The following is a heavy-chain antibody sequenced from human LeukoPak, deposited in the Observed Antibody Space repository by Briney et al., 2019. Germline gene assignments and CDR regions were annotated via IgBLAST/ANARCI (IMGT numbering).Heavy chain of an antibody. CDR2: ISGSGGST. CDR3: ARDGHSSSSGPVDY. V-gene: IGHV3-23*01. D-gene: IGHD6-6*01. Sequence: GGSLRLSCAASGFTFSTYAVSWVRQAPGKGLEWVSAISGSGGSTYYADSVKGRFTISRDNSKNSLYLQMNSLRAEDTAVYYCARDGHSSSSGPVDYWGQGTLVTVSS. J-gene: IGHJ4*02. CDR1: GFTFSTYA.